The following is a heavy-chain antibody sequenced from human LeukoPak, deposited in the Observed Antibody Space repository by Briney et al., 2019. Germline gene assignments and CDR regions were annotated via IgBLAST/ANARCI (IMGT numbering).Heavy chain of an antibody. CDR1: GGSFSGYY. Sequence: SETLSLTCAVFGGSFSGYYWSWIRQPPGKGLEWIGEINHSGSTNYNPSLKSRVTTSVDTSKNQFSLKLSSVTAADTAVYYCARGYVRIGRPLILWGQGTLVTVSS. J-gene: IGHJ4*02. CDR2: INHSGST. V-gene: IGHV4-34*01. CDR3: ARGYVRIGRPLIL. D-gene: IGHD3-16*01.